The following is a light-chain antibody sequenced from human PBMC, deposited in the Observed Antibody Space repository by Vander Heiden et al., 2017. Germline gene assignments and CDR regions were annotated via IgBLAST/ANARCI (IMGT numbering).Light chain of an antibody. CDR3: QQRSNWPLFT. CDR1: QSVSSY. V-gene: IGKV3-11*01. Sequence: EIVLTQSPVTLSLSPGERATLSCRASQSVSSYLAWYQQKPGQAPRLLIYDASNRATGIPARFSGRGSGTDFTLTISSLEPEDFAVYYCQQRSNWPLFTFGGWTKVEIK. CDR2: DAS. J-gene: IGKJ4*01.